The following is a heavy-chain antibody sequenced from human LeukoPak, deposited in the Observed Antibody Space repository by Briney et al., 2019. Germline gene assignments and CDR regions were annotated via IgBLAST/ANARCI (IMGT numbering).Heavy chain of an antibody. CDR2: INPSGGST. CDR1: GYTFTSYY. D-gene: IGHD1-26*01. CDR3: ARGAYSGSYYRGFYFDY. V-gene: IGHV1-46*01. J-gene: IGHJ4*02. Sequence: GASVKVSCKASGYTFTSYYMHWVRQAPGQGLEWMGIINPSGGSTSYAQKLQGRVTMTTDTSTSTAYMELRSLRSDDTAVYYCARGAYSGSYYRGFYFDYWGQGTLVTVSS.